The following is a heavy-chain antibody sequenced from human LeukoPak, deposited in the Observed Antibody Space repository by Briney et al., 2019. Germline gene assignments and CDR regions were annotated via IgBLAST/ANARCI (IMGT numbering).Heavy chain of an antibody. V-gene: IGHV3-23*01. D-gene: IGHD6-19*01. CDR2: ISGSGGST. Sequence: GGSLRLSCAASGFTFSSYAMSWVRRAPGKGLEWVSAISGSGGSTYYADSVKGRFTISRDNSKNTLYLQMNSLRAEDTAVYYCAKDPRTTYSSGWYAWGQGTLVTVSS. CDR1: GFTFSSYA. CDR3: AKDPRTTYSSGWYA. J-gene: IGHJ4*02.